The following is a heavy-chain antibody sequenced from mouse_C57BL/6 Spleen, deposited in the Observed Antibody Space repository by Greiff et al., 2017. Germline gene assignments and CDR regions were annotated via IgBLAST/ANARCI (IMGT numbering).Heavy chain of an antibody. J-gene: IGHJ4*01. CDR3: ARAVVATDYAMDD. V-gene: IGHV1-54*01. CDR2: INPGSGGT. CDR1: GYAFTNYL. Sequence: QVQLQQSGAELVRPGTSVKVSCKASGYAFTNYLIEWVKQRPGQGLEWIGVINPGSGGTNYNEKFKGKATLTADKSSSTAYMQLSSLTSEDSAVYFCARAVVATDYAMDDWGQGTSVTVSS. D-gene: IGHD1-1*01.